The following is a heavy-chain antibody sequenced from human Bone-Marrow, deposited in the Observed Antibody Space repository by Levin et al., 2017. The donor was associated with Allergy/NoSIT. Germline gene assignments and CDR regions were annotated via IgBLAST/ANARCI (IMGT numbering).Heavy chain of an antibody. V-gene: IGHV3-30*18. J-gene: IGHJ6*02. Sequence: GGSLRLSCAASGFTFNYYAMHWVRQAPGKGLEWVAVISSNGGDEFYADSVKGRFTVSRDNSKNTVFLNMNSLRAEDTAVYHCAKESTAGNIYFYGMDVWGLGTTVTVSS. D-gene: IGHD6-13*01. CDR3: AKESTAGNIYFYGMDV. CDR2: ISSNGGDE. CDR1: GFTFNYYA.